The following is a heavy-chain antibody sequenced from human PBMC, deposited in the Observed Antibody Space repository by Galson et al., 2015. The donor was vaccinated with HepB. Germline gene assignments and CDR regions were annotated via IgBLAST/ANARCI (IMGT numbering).Heavy chain of an antibody. D-gene: IGHD3-22*01. CDR1: GGTFSSYA. CDR2: IIPIFGAA. J-gene: IGHJ6*02. V-gene: IGHV1-69*06. Sequence: SVKVSCKASGGTFSSYAISWVRQAPGQGLEWMGGIIPIFGAANYAQKFQGRVTITADKSTSTAYMELSSLRSEDAAVYYCARDRGLEHDSSSYYYYGMDVWGQGTTVTVSS. CDR3: ARDRGLEHDSSSYYYYGMDV.